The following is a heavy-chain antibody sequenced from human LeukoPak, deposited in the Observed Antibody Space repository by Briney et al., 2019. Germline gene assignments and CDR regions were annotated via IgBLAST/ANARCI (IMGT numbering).Heavy chain of an antibody. CDR3: ARDRRFLEWFDAFDI. J-gene: IGHJ3*02. V-gene: IGHV3-30*03. Sequence: GGSLRLSCAASGFTFSSYGMHWVRQAPGKGLEWVAVISYDGSNKYYADSVKGRFTISRDNAKNSLYLHMNSLRAEDTALYHCARDRRFLEWFDAFDIWGQGTMVTVSS. CDR2: ISYDGSNK. D-gene: IGHD3-3*01. CDR1: GFTFSSYG.